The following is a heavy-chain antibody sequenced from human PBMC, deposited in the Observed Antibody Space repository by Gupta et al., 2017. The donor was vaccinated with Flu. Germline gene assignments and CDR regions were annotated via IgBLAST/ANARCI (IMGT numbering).Heavy chain of an antibody. J-gene: IGHJ5*02. D-gene: IGHD3-3*01. CDR2: GSARGYNT. CDR1: AFLFTNYA. V-gene: IGHV3-23*01. CDR3: VKGGGGESGSLRS. Sequence: EQLLESGGALLQPGGSLRLSCPASAFLFTNYAMTWVRQAPGKGLEWVSAGSARGYNTYHAQSVKCRVTITRDNSKNTVYLQVNSLRAEDTALYHCVKGGGGESGSLRSWGQGTLVTVSS.